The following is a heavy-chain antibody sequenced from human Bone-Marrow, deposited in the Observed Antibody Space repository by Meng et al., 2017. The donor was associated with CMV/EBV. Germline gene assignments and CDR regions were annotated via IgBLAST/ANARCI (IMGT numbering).Heavy chain of an antibody. V-gene: IGHV4-34*01. Sequence: SETLSLTCAVYGGSFSNYYWSWIRQPPGKGLERIGEINHSGSTNYNPSLKSRVTISVDTSKNQFSLKLSSVTAADTAVYYCARSPFWSGYHYYFDYWGQGTLVTVSS. CDR1: GGSFSNYY. D-gene: IGHD3-3*01. J-gene: IGHJ4*02. CDR2: INHSGST. CDR3: ARSPFWSGYHYYFDY.